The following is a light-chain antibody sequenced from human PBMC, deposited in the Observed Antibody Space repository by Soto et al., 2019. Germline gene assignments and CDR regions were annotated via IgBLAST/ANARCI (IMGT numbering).Light chain of an antibody. CDR3: QQYGSGWT. J-gene: IGKJ1*01. CDR2: AAS. V-gene: IGKV1-39*01. Sequence: DIQMTQSPSSLSASVGDSVTITFRASQNIKTYLNWYQQKPGKAPNLLIYAASSLHSGVPSRFSGSGSGTDFTLTISRLEPEDFAVYYCQQYGSGWTFGQGTKVDI. CDR1: QNIKTY.